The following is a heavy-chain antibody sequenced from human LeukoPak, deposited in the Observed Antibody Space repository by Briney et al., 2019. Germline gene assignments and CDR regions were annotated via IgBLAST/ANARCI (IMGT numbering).Heavy chain of an antibody. CDR2: IYYSGST. V-gene: IGHV4-39*01. J-gene: IGHJ4*02. Sequence: SETLSLTCTVSGGSISSTSYYWGWLRQPPVKGLEWIGSIYYSGSTYHNPSLKSRVTMSADTAKNQFSLKLTSVTAADTAVYYCARLLYDRSGYYYFDYWGQGTLVTVSS. CDR3: ARLLYDRSGYYYFDY. CDR1: GGSISSTSYY. D-gene: IGHD3-22*01.